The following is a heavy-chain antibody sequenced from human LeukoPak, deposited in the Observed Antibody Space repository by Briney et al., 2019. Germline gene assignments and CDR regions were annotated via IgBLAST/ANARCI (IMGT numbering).Heavy chain of an antibody. J-gene: IGHJ3*02. D-gene: IGHD2-21*02. CDR3: ARDGTFCGGDCNDAFDI. CDR1: GVSFSGYY. CDR2: INHSGST. V-gene: IGHV4-34*01. Sequence: PPETLSLTCAVYGVSFSGYYWSWIRQPPGKGLEWIGEINHSGSTNYNPSLKSRVTISVDKSKNQFSLKLSSVTAADTAVYYCARDGTFCGGDCNDAFDIWGQGTMVTVSS.